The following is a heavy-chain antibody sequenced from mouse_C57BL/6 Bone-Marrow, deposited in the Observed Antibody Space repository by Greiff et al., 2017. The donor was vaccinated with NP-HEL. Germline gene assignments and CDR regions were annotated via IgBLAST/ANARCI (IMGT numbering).Heavy chain of an antibody. V-gene: IGHV1-52*01. CDR2: IDPSDSET. CDR1: GYTFTSYW. J-gene: IGHJ4*01. CDR3: ARGGSTIPYYYAMDD. Sequence: QVQLQQPGAELVRPGSSVKLSCKASGYTFTSYWMHWVKQRPIQGLEWIGNIDPSDSETHYNQKFKDKATFTVDKSSSTAYMQLSSLTSEDSAVYYCARGGSTIPYYYAMDDGGQGTSVTVSS. D-gene: IGHD2-1*01.